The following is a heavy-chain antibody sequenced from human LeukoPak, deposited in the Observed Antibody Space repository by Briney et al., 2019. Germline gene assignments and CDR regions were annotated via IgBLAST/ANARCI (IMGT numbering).Heavy chain of an antibody. CDR3: ARVKDPEGYYHYYYMDV. J-gene: IGHJ6*03. Sequence: SETLSLTCAVYGGSFSGYYWSWIRQPPGKGLEWVGEINHSGSTNYNPSLKSRVTISVDTSKNQFSLKLSSVTAADTAMYYCARVKDPEGYYHYYYMDVWGKGTTVTVSS. CDR2: INHSGST. V-gene: IGHV4-34*01. CDR1: GGSFSGYY.